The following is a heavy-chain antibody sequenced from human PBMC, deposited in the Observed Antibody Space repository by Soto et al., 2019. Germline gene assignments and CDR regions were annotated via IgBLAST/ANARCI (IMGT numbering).Heavy chain of an antibody. D-gene: IGHD2-15*01. J-gene: IGHJ3*02. V-gene: IGHV3-49*03. CDR3: TRAPTQQSPIGYCSGGSCYSHAFDI. Sequence: GGSLRLSCTASGFTFGDYAMSLFRQAPGKGLEWVGFIRSKAYGGTTEYAASVKGRFTISRDDSKSIAYLQMNSLKTEDTAVYYCTRAPTQQSPIGYCSGGSCYSHAFDIWGQGTMVTVSS. CDR1: GFTFGDYA. CDR2: IRSKAYGGTT.